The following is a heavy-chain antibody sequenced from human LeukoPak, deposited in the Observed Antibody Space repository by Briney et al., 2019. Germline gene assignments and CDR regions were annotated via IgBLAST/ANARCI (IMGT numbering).Heavy chain of an antibody. V-gene: IGHV4-30-2*01. J-gene: IGHJ4*02. CDR2: IFHTGHT. D-gene: IGHD3-10*01. CDR1: GGSISSGDFP. Sequence: SQTLSLTCAVSGGSISSGDFPWSWIRQPPGKGLEWTGYIFHTGHTSYNPSLKSRVTISVDMSKNQLSLRLTSVTAADTAVYYCARGFYGAGSHFDYWGQGTLVTVSS. CDR3: ARGFYGAGSHFDY.